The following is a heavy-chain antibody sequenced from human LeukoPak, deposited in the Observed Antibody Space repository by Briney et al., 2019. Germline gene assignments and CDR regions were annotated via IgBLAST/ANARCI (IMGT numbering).Heavy chain of an antibody. Sequence: SETLSLTCTVSGGSISSYYWSWIRQPPGKGLEWIGYIYYSGSTNYNPSLKSRVTISGDTSKNQFSLKLSSVTAADTAVYYCARDRSYYDSSGYYYSYWYFDLWGRGTLVTVSS. CDR3: ARDRSYYDSSGYYYSYWYFDL. D-gene: IGHD3-22*01. CDR2: IYYSGST. V-gene: IGHV4-59*01. CDR1: GGSISSYY. J-gene: IGHJ2*01.